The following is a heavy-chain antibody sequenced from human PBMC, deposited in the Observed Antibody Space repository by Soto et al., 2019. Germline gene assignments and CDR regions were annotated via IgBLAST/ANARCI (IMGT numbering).Heavy chain of an antibody. V-gene: IGHV3-48*02. D-gene: IGHD4-17*01. CDR2: ITSTGGTT. Sequence: EVQLVESGGGLVHPGGSLRLSCAASGFSFADYSMNWVRQAPGKGLEWISYITSTGGTTYYADSVKGRFSVSRDNAKNSLLLEINSLRDEDTAVYYCARLPKGSTVTSWGQGTLVTVSS. CDR3: ARLPKGSTVTS. J-gene: IGHJ4*02. CDR1: GFSFADYS.